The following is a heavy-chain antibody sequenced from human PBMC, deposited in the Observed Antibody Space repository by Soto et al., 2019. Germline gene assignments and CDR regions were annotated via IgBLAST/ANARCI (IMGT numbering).Heavy chain of an antibody. J-gene: IGHJ3*02. CDR3: ARETLRDAIDI. CDR1: GFDFRSYE. V-gene: IGHV3-48*03. Sequence: GGSLRLSCVASGFDFRSYEMNWVRKAPGKGLEWVSNIRANDERIYYADSVKGRVSVSRDNAKNSLFLEMNSLRVDDTAVYYCARETLRDAIDIWGQGTMVTVSS. CDR2: IRANDERI.